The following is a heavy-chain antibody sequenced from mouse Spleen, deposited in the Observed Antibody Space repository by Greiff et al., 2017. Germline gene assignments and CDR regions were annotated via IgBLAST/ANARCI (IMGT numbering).Heavy chain of an antibody. D-gene: IGHD3-3*01. CDR3: ARRDDFDY. J-gene: IGHJ2*01. Sequence: QVQLQQPGAELVRPGSSVKLSCKASGYTFTSYWMHWVKQRPIQGLEWIGNIYPSDSETHYTQKFKDKATLTVDKSSSTAYMQLSSLTSEDSAVYYCARRDDFDYWGQGTTLTVSS. CDR2: IYPSDSET. V-gene: IGHV1-52*01. CDR1: GYTFTSYW.